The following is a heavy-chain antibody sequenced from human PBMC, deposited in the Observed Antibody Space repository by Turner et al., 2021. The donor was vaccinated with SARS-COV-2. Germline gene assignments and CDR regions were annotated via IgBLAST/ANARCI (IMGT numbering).Heavy chain of an antibody. D-gene: IGHD4-4*01. CDR3: AKQLGLYSNPMYYFDY. CDR2: ISYDGNNK. J-gene: IGHJ4*02. V-gene: IGHV3-30*18. CDR1: GFTFSSYG. Sequence: QGQLVESGGGVVQPGRSLRLSCASSGFTFSSYGMHWVRQAPGKGLEWVAVISYDGNNKYYADSVKGRFTISRDNSKNTLYLQMNSLRAEDTAVYYCAKQLGLYSNPMYYFDYWGQGTLVTVSS.